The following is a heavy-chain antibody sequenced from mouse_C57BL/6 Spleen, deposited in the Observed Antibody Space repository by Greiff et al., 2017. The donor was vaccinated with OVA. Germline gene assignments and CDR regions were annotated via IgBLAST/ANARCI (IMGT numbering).Heavy chain of an antibody. CDR1: GFTFSSYA. CDR2: ISDGGSYT. Sequence: EVKVEESGGGLVKPGGSLKLPCAASGFTFSSYAMSWVRQTPEKRLEWVATISDGGSYTYYPDNVQGRFTISRDNAKNNLYLQMSHLKSEDTAMYYCARERGGWSFDYWGQGTTLTVAS. J-gene: IGHJ2*01. D-gene: IGHD3-3*01. V-gene: IGHV5-4*01. CDR3: ARERGGWSFDY.